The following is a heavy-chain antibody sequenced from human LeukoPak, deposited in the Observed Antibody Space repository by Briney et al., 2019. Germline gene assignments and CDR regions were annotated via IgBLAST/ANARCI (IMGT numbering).Heavy chain of an antibody. V-gene: IGHV1-3*01. CDR2: IKAGNGNT. CDR1: GYTFTSYA. CDR3: AREGDYGSYYYGVDV. D-gene: IGHD4/OR15-4a*01. J-gene: IGHJ6*04. Sequence: ASVKISCKASGYTFTSYAIDWVRQAPGQRLEWMGWIKAGNGNTKYSQKFQGRVTITRDTSASTAYMELSSLRSEDTAVYYCAREGDYGSYYYGVDVWGKGTTVTVSS.